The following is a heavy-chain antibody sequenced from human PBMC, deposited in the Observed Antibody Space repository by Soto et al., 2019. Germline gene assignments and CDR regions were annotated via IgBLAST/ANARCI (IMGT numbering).Heavy chain of an antibody. CDR2: ISAYNGNT. Sequence: ASLKVSCKASGYTFTSYGISWVRQAPGQGLEWMGWISAYNGNTNYAQKLQGRVTMTTDTSTSTAYMELRSLRSDDTAVYYCARLAAAGTYYYYGMDVWGHGTTVTVSS. CDR1: GYTFTSYG. D-gene: IGHD6-13*01. V-gene: IGHV1-18*01. J-gene: IGHJ6*02. CDR3: ARLAAAGTYYYYGMDV.